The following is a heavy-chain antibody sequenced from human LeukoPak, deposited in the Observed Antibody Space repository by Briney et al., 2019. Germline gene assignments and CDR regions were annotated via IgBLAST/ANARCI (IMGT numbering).Heavy chain of an antibody. D-gene: IGHD5-24*01. V-gene: IGHV1-46*01. J-gene: IGHJ4*02. Sequence: GASVKVSCKASGYTFTSYYMHWVRQAPGQGLEWMGIINPSGGSTSYAQKFQGRVTMTRDTSTSTVYMELSSLRSEDTAVYYCARDPFLSRGGEMATMLDYWGQGTLVTVSS. CDR1: GYTFTSYY. CDR2: INPSGGST. CDR3: ARDPFLSRGGEMATMLDY.